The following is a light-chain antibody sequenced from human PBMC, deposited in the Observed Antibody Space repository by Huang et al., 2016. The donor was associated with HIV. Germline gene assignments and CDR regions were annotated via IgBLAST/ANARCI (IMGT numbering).Light chain of an antibody. CDR3: QQYNNWPPVT. V-gene: IGKV3D-15*01. CDR1: ESVGRT. J-gene: IGKJ5*01. Sequence: EMVLTQSPATLSVSPGQRVTLSCRASESVGRTLAWYQQKLGQAPRLIIYVASNRATGIPDRCSARGSGTEFTLTISSLQSEDVAVYYCQQYNNWPPVTFGQGTRLEI. CDR2: VAS.